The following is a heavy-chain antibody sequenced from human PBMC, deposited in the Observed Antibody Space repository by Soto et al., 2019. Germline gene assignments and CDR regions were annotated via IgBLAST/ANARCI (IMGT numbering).Heavy chain of an antibody. D-gene: IGHD6-6*01. CDR1: GFNFTYHA. CDR2: VSGNGENT. J-gene: IGHJ4*02. CDR3: AILPGGTAPRPAY. V-gene: IGHV3-23*01. Sequence: EGQLLESGGNLVQPGRSLRLSCTASGFNFTYHAMSWVRQAPGKGLQWVSTVSGNGENTYYAESVRGRFTISRDTSKNTLYLQMNSLRVEDTAVYYCAILPGGTAPRPAYWGQGTPVTVSS.